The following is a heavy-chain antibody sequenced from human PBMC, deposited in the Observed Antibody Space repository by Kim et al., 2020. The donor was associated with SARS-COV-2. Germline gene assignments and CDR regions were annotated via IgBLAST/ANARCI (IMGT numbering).Heavy chain of an antibody. V-gene: IGHV3-7*01. CDR2: INQVGSEG. CDR1: GFTFSNYW. Sequence: GGSLRLSCAASGFTFSNYWMTWVRQAPGKGLEWVANINQVGSEGYYVDSVKGRFTISRDNAKNLLYLQMDSLRGDDTGVYYCSRWDGFDYWGQGTLVTVS. J-gene: IGHJ4*02. CDR3: SRWDGFDY. D-gene: IGHD1-26*01.